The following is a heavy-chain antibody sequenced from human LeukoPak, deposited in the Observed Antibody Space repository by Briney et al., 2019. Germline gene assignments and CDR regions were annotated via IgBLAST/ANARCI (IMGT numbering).Heavy chain of an antibody. CDR1: GYTLTELS. J-gene: IGHJ3*02. CDR2: FDPEDGET. V-gene: IGHV1-24*01. D-gene: IGHD3-16*01. CDR3: ATLWGGFITSAFGI. Sequence: ASVKVSCKVSGYTLTELSMHWVRQAPGKGLERMGGFDPEDGETIYAQKFQGRVTMTEDTSTDTAYMELSSLRSEDTAVYYCATLWGGFITSAFGIWGQGTMVTVSS.